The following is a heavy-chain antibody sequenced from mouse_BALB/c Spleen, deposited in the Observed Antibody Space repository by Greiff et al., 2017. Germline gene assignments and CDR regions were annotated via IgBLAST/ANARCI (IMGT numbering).Heavy chain of an antibody. CDR1: GYTFTSYY. D-gene: IGHD2-10*02. Sequence: QVQLKQSGAELVKPGASVKLSCKASGYTFTSYYMYWVKQRPGQGLEWIGEINPSNGGTNFNEKFKSKATLTVDKSSSTAYMQLSSLTSEDSAVYYCTRGEYGGYWGQGTTLTVSS. J-gene: IGHJ2*01. CDR3: TRGEYGGY. CDR2: INPSNGGT. V-gene: IGHV1S81*02.